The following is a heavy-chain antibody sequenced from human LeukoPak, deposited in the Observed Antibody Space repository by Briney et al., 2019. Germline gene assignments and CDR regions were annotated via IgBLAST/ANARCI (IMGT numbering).Heavy chain of an antibody. CDR1: GFTFSSYW. CDR2: IKQDGSEK. J-gene: IGHJ4*02. Sequence: GGSLRLSCAASGFTFSSYWMSWVRQASGKGLEWVANIKQDGSEKYYVDSVKGRFTISRDNAKNSLYLQMNSLRAEDTAVYYCAIGTGPYCSGGSCDTVPFDYWGQGTLVTVSS. CDR3: AIGTGPYCSGGSCDTVPFDY. V-gene: IGHV3-7*01. D-gene: IGHD2-15*01.